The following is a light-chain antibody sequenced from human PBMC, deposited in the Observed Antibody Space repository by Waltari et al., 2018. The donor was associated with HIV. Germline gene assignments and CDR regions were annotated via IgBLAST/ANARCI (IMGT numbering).Light chain of an antibody. CDR2: RNN. J-gene: IGLJ3*02. V-gene: IGLV10-54*01. CDR1: SNNVAAQG. Sequence: QAGLTPPPSVSQALRQTATLTCPGNSNNVAAQGASWLQQHQDHPPKLLSYRNNNRPSGISERFSASRSGNTASLTITGLQPEDEADYYCSAWDSSLSAWVFGGGTKLAVL. CDR3: SAWDSSLSAWV.